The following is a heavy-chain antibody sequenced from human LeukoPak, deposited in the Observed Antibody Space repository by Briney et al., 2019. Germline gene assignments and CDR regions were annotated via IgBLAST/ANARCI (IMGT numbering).Heavy chain of an antibody. V-gene: IGHV1-69*13. D-gene: IGHD3-16*01. CDR1: GGTFSSYA. CDR3: VRESGVWVGPGIGRPLDV. J-gene: IGHJ6*04. CDR2: IIPIFGTA. Sequence: GASVKVSCKASGGTFSSYAISWVRQAPGQGLEWMGGIIPIFGTANYAQKFQGRVTITADESTSTAYMELSSLRSEDTAVYYCVRESGVWVGPGIGRPLDVWGKGTAVTVSS.